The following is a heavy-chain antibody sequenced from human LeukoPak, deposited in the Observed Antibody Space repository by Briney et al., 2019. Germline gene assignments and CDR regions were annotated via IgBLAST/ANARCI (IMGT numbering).Heavy chain of an antibody. Sequence: GGSLRLSCEASGFTFSSYSMNWVRQAPGKGLEWVSCISSSGNYIYYADSVKGRFTISRDNGKNSLNLQMNSLRAEDTAVYYRVRGESWGITGTNLYNWFDPWGQGTLVTVSS. CDR1: GFTFSSYS. J-gene: IGHJ5*02. V-gene: IGHV3-21*01. CDR2: ISSSGNYI. CDR3: VRGESWGITGTNLYNWFDP. D-gene: IGHD1-7*01.